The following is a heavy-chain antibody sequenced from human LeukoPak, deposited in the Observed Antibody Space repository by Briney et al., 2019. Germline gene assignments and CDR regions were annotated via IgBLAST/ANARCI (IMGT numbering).Heavy chain of an antibody. CDR3: AREDGIVATIFDY. V-gene: IGHV6-1*01. J-gene: IGHJ4*02. D-gene: IGHD5-12*01. Sequence: SQTLSLTFAISGDSVSSNSAAWNWLRQSPSRGLEWLGRTYYRSKWYNDYAVSVKSRITINPDTSKNQFSLQLNSVTPEDTAVYYCAREDGIVATIFDYWGQGTLVTVSS. CDR2: TYYRSKWYN. CDR1: GDSVSSNSAA.